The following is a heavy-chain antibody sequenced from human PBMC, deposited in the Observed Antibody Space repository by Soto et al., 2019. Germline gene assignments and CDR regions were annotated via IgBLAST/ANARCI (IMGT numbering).Heavy chain of an antibody. V-gene: IGHV3-15*07. CDR1: GFTFSNAW. J-gene: IGHJ4*02. CDR3: SILDSSGYSPVDY. CDR2: IKSKTDGGTT. Sequence: GGSLRLSCAASGFTFSNAWMNWVRQAPGKGLEWVGRIKSKTDGGTTDYAAPVKGRFTISRDDSKNTLYLQMNSLKTEDTAVYYCSILDSSGYSPVDYWGQGTLVTVSS. D-gene: IGHD3-22*01.